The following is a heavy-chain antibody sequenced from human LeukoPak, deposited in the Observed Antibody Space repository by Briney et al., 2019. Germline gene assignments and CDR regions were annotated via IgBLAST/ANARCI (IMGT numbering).Heavy chain of an antibody. CDR2: IYYSGST. J-gene: IGHJ4*02. CDR3: ARASKGRYSYGYLDY. D-gene: IGHD5-18*01. Sequence: SETLSLTCTVSGGSISSYYWSWIRQPPGKGLEWIGYIYYSGSTNYNPSLKSRVTISVDTSKNQFSLKLSSVTAADTAVYYCARASKGRYSYGYLDYWGQGTLVTVSS. V-gene: IGHV4-59*01. CDR1: GGSISSYY.